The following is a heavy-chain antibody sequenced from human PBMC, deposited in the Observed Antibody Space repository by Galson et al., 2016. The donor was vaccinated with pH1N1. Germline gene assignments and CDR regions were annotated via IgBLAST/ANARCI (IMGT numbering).Heavy chain of an antibody. Sequence: SVKVSCKASGYTFISYDISWVRQAPGQGLEWMGRISGYNGNTNYAQKLQGRVTMTTDTSTSTAYMELRSLRSDDTAVYYCARACYGDYVGYFDYWGQGTLVTVSS. D-gene: IGHD4-17*01. CDR3: ARACYGDYVGYFDY. V-gene: IGHV1-18*01. CDR1: GYTFISYD. CDR2: ISGYNGNT. J-gene: IGHJ4*02.